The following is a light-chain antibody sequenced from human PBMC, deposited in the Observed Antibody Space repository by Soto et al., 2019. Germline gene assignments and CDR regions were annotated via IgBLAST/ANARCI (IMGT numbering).Light chain of an antibody. V-gene: IGLV2-14*01. CDR1: SSDVGGYNY. Sequence: QSVLTQPASVSGSPGQSITISCTGTSSDVGGYNYVSWYQQHPGKAPKLMIYDVRNRPSGVSNRVSGSKSGNTASLTISGLQAEDEADYYCSSYTRSSTPGVFGGGTKLTVL. CDR3: SSYTRSSTPGV. J-gene: IGLJ3*02. CDR2: DVR.